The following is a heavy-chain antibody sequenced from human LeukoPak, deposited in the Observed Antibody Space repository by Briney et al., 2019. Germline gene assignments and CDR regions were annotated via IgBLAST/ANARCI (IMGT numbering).Heavy chain of an antibody. CDR1: GGTFSSYA. J-gene: IGHJ4*02. D-gene: IGHD2-15*01. Sequence: GASVKVSGKASGGTFSSYAIGWVRQAPGQGLEWMGRIIPIFGIANYAQKFQGRVTITADKSTSTAYMELSSLRSEDTAMYYCARDTRARGFCSGGGCSFFDYWGQGTLVTVSS. CDR3: ARDTRARGFCSGGGCSFFDY. V-gene: IGHV1-69*04. CDR2: IIPIFGIA.